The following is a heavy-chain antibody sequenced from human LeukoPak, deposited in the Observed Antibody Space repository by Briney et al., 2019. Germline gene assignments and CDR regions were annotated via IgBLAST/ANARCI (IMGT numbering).Heavy chain of an antibody. Sequence: ASVKVSCKASGYTFTSYYMHWVRQAPGQGLEWMGIINPSGGSTSYAQKFQGRVTMTRDTSTSTVYMELSSLRSEDTAVYYCATGDVRMTGYYHFDYWGQGTLVTVSS. CDR2: INPSGGST. J-gene: IGHJ4*02. CDR3: ATGDVRMTGYYHFDY. D-gene: IGHD3-9*01. CDR1: GYTFTSYY. V-gene: IGHV1-46*01.